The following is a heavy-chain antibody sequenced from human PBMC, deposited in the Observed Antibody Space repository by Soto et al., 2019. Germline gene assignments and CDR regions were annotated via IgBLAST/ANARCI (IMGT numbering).Heavy chain of an antibody. J-gene: IGHJ6*01. D-gene: IGHD6-13*01. CDR1: GCTFDSYT. V-gene: IGHV3-23*01. CDR2: ISCSGGSP. Sequence: PGGSLRPSCAASGCTFDSYTMAWVRQAPGKGLEWVSSISCSGGSPSYADSVQGRFTISRDNSKNTPYLQMNSLRAEDTAVYYCAKDRYSSSWWGHQSTTPHYGMDVWGQGTTVTVSS. CDR3: AKDRYSSSWWGHQSTTPHYGMDV.